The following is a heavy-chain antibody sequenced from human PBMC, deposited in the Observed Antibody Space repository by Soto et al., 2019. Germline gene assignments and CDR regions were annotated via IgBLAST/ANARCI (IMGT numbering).Heavy chain of an antibody. CDR1: GGTFSSYT. V-gene: IGHV1-69*02. D-gene: IGHD6-13*01. J-gene: IGHJ4*02. CDR3: ASGYSSSWPDY. Sequence: SVKVSCKASGGTFSSYTISWVRQAPGQGLEWMGRIIPILGIANYAQKFQGRVTITADKSTSTAYMELSSLRSGDTAVYYCASGYSSSWPDYWGQGTLVTVSS. CDR2: IIPILGIA.